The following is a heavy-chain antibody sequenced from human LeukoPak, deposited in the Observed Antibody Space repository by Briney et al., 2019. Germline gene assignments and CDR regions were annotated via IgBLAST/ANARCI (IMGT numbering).Heavy chain of an antibody. Sequence: SETLSLTCAVYGGSFSGYYWSWIRQPPGKGLEWSGEINHSGSTNYNPSLKSRVTISVDTSKNQFSLKLSSVTAADTAVYYCARGRQDVTMIVVVMSAVSYYLDVWGKGTTVTVS. CDR1: GGSFSGYY. V-gene: IGHV4-34*01. D-gene: IGHD3-22*01. CDR2: INHSGST. J-gene: IGHJ6*03. CDR3: ARGRQDVTMIVVVMSAVSYYLDV.